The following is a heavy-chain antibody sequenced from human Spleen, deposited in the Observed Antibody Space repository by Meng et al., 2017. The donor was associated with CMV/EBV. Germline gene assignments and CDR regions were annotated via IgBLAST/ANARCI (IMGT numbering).Heavy chain of an antibody. CDR3: ARDEVPAAIVAWAYYYYYGMDV. CDR1: YS. J-gene: IGHJ6*02. V-gene: IGHV3-21*01. CDR2: ISSSSSYI. D-gene: IGHD2-2*02. Sequence: YSMNWVRQAPGKGLEWVSSISSSSSYIYYADSVKGRFTISRDNAKNSLYLQMNSLRAEDTAVYYCARDEVPAAIVAWAYYYYYGMDVWGQGTTVTVSS.